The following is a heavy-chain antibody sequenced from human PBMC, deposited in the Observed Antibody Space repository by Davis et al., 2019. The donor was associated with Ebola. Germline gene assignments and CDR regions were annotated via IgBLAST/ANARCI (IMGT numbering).Heavy chain of an antibody. V-gene: IGHV4-59*01. CDR3: ARGTGAVTTYAFDI. Sequence: SETLSLTCTVSGDSIRRYYWSWIRQPPGKGLEWIGYIYNSVNTNYNSSLKSRVTISVDTSKNQVSLKLDSVTAADTAVYYCARGTGAVTTYAFDIWGQGTTVTVSS. CDR1: GDSIRRYY. J-gene: IGHJ3*02. D-gene: IGHD4-17*01. CDR2: IYNSVNT.